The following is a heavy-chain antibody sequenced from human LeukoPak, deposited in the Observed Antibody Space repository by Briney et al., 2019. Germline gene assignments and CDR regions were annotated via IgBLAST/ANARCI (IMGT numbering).Heavy chain of an antibody. J-gene: IGHJ4*02. CDR1: GYTFTAYY. D-gene: IGHD5-18*01. CDR2: INPNTGDT. CDR3: ARPRISSGYIYAYLY. Sequence: ASVRVSCKASGYTFTAYYMHWERQAPGQGLEWVGWINPNTGDTNYAQTFQGRVTMTRDTSINTAYMELSRLRSDDTAVYYCARPRISSGYIYAYLYWGQGTLVTVSS. V-gene: IGHV1-2*02.